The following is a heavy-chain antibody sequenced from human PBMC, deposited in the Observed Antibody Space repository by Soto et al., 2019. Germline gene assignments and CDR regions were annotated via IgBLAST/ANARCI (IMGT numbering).Heavy chain of an antibody. CDR1: GYIFSDYY. CDR2: IDPRNGGT. V-gene: IGHV1-2*02. Sequence: QVQLVQSGSDVKKPGASFTVSCKASGYIFSDYYIHWVRQAPGQGLEWMGWIDPRNGGTKYAQKFQDRLTMTTDTATSTAFLELRRLRLDDTAVFFGARVLYRNVIHAWGQGTLVTVSS. D-gene: IGHD5-18*01. CDR3: ARVLYRNVIHA. J-gene: IGHJ4*02.